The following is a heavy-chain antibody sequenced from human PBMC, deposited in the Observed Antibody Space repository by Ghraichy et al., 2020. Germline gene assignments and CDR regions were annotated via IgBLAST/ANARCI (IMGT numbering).Heavy chain of an antibody. CDR3: ARDEGSSGPTAREAFDI. V-gene: IGHV3-53*01. CDR2: IYSGGST. J-gene: IGHJ3*02. CDR1: GFTVSSNY. D-gene: IGHD3-22*01. Sequence: GGSLRLSCAASGFTVSSNYMSWVRQAPGKGLEWVSVIYSGGSTYYADSVKGRFTISRDNSKNTLYLQMNSLRAEDTAVYYCARDEGSSGPTAREAFDIWGQGTMVTVSS.